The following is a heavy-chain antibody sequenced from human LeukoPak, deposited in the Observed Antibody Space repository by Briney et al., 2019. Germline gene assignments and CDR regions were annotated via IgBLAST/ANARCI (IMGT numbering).Heavy chain of an antibody. CDR3: ARGYGSGGLY. Sequence: SETLSLTCTVSGGSISSGGYYWSWIRQHPGKGLEWIGYIYYSGSTYYNPSLKSRVTISVDTSKNQFSLKLSSVTAADTAVYYCARGYGSGGLYWGQGTLVTVSS. D-gene: IGHD3-10*01. J-gene: IGHJ4*02. V-gene: IGHV4-31*03. CDR1: GGSISSGGYY. CDR2: IYYSGST.